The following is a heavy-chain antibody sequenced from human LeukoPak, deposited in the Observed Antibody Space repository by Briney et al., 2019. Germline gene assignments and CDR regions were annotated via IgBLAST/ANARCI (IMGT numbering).Heavy chain of an antibody. Sequence: SETLSLTCTVSGGSISGYYWSWIRQPPGKALEWIGYIYYSGSTNYNPSLKSRVTISVDTSKNQFSLKLSSVTAADTAVYYCARDIGYSSGWLFDYWGQGTLVTVSS. D-gene: IGHD6-19*01. J-gene: IGHJ4*02. CDR1: GGSISGYY. CDR3: ARDIGYSSGWLFDY. CDR2: IYYSGST. V-gene: IGHV4-59*01.